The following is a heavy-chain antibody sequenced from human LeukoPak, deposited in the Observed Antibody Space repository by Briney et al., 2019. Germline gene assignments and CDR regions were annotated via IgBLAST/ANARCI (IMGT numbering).Heavy chain of an antibody. CDR1: GFTFSSYA. Sequence: GGSLRLSCAASGFTFSSYAMSWVRQAPGKGLEWVGFIRSKAYGGTTEYAASVKGRFTISRDDSKSIAYLQMNSLKTEDTAVYYCTRSDGGMDVWGQGTTVTVSS. V-gene: IGHV3-49*04. D-gene: IGHD5-24*01. CDR2: IRSKAYGGTT. J-gene: IGHJ6*02. CDR3: TRSDGGMDV.